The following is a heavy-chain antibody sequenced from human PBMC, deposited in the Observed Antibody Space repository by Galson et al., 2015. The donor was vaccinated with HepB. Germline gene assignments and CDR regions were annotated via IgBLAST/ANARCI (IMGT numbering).Heavy chain of an antibody. CDR1: GYTFTSYA. V-gene: IGHV7-4-1*02. CDR3: ARTRRMTTVTITGGWFDP. CDR2: INTNTGNP. Sequence: VSCKASGYTFTSYAMNWVRQAPGQGLEWMGWINTNTGNPTYAQGFTGRFVFSLDTSVSTAYLQISSLKAEDTAVYYCARTRRMTTVTITGGWFDPWGQGTLVTVSS. J-gene: IGHJ5*02. D-gene: IGHD4-17*01.